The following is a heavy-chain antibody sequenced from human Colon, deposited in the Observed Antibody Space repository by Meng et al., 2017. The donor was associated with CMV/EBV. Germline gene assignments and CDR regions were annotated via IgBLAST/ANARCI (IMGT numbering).Heavy chain of an antibody. CDR1: GLSVSDNN. V-gene: IGHV3-53*01. CDR2: IYSGGST. CDR3: ARVTIFGVEDY. D-gene: IGHD3-3*01. Sequence: GESLKISCAASGLSVSDNNMNWVRQAPGKGLEWVSAIYSGGSTHYADSVKGQFTISRDNSKNTLYLQMNSLRAEDTAWYYCARVTIFGVEDYWGQGTLVTVSS. J-gene: IGHJ4*02.